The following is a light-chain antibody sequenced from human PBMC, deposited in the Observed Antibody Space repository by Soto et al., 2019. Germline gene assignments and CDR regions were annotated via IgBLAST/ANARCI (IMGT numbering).Light chain of an antibody. Sequence: DIQLTQSPSFLSASVGDRVTITCRASQGISSYLAWYQQKPGKAPKLLIYAASTLQSGVPSRFSGSGSGTDSTLTISCLQSEDFATYYCQQYYSYSWTFGQGTKVDIK. CDR3: QQYYSYSWT. CDR1: QGISSY. CDR2: AAS. J-gene: IGKJ1*01. V-gene: IGKV1-9*01.